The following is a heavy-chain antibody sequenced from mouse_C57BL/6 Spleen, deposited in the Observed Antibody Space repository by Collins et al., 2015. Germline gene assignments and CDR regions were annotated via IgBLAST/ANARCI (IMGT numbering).Heavy chain of an antibody. J-gene: IGHJ3*01. Sequence: EVMLVESGGGLVKPGGSLKLSCAASGFTFSSYAMSWVRQTPEKRLEWVATISSGGSYTYYPDSVKGRFTISRDNAKNTLYLQMSSLRSEDTAMYYCARHARVYYDYPAWFAYWGQGTLVTVSA. CDR3: ARHARVYYDYPAWFAY. V-gene: IGHV5-9-1*01. CDR2: ISSGGSYT. D-gene: IGHD2-4*01. CDR1: GFTFSSYA.